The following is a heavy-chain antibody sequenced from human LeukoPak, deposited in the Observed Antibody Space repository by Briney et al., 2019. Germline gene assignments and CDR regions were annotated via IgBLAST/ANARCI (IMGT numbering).Heavy chain of an antibody. CDR3: ARPLPNYYDSSGYGY. V-gene: IGHV3-11*01. CDR1: GFTFSDYY. Sequence: GGSLRLSCAASGFTFSDYYMSWIRQAPGKGLEWVSYISSSGSTIYYADSVKGRFTITRDNAKSSLYLQMNSLRAEDTAVYYCARPLPNYYDSSGYGYWGQGTLVTVSS. D-gene: IGHD3-22*01. J-gene: IGHJ4*02. CDR2: ISSSGSTI.